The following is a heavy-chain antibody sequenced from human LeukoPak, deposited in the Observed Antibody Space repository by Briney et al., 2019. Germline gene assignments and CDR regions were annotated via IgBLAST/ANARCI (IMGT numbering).Heavy chain of an antibody. CDR1: GFTVSSNY. V-gene: IGHV3-66*02. J-gene: IGHJ6*03. CDR3: ARGLYYYYMDV. CDR2: IYSGGST. Sequence: PGGSLRLSCAASGFTVSSNYMSWVRQAPGMGLEWVSVIYSGGSTYYADSVKGRFTISRDNSKNTLYLQMNSLRAEDTAVYYCARGLYYYYMDVWGKGTTVTVSS.